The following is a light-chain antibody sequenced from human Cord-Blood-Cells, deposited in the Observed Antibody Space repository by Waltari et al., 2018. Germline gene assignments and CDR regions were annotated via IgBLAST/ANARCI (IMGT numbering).Light chain of an antibody. CDR1: SGHSSYA. CDR2: LNSDGSH. J-gene: IGLJ3*02. Sequence: QLVLTQSPSASASLGASVKLTCTLSSGHSSYAIAWHQQRPAKGPRYLMKLNSDGSHSKGDGIPDRFSGASSGAGRYLTISGLHSEDEADYYWQTWGTGIHVFGGGTKLTVL. CDR3: QTWGTGIHV. V-gene: IGLV4-69*01.